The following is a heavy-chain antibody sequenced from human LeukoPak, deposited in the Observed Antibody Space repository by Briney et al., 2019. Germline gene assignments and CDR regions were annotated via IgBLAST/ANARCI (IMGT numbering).Heavy chain of an antibody. V-gene: IGHV4-39*07. CDR2: IYYSGST. J-gene: IGHJ4*02. D-gene: IGHD1-26*01. CDR3: ARRPRWELRGYYFDY. Sequence: SSETLSLTCTVSGGSISSSSYYWGWIRQPPGKGLEWIGSIYYSGSTNYNPSLKSRVTISVDTSKNQFSLKLSSVTAADTAVYYCARRPRWELRGYYFDYWGQGTLVTVSS. CDR1: GGSISSSSYY.